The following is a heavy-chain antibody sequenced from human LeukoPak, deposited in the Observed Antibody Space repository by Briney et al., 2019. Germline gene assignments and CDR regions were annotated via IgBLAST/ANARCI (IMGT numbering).Heavy chain of an antibody. V-gene: IGHV3-43*02. CDR2: ISGDGGST. J-gene: IGHJ4*02. D-gene: IGHD3-3*01. CDR3: ARTNYDFWSGYMYYFDY. Sequence: PGGSLRLSCAASGFTFDDYAMHWVRQAPGKGLEWVSHISGDGGSTYYADSVKGRFTISRDNSKNSLYLQMNSLRTEGTALYYCARTNYDFWSGYMYYFDYWGQGTLVTVSS. CDR1: GFTFDDYA.